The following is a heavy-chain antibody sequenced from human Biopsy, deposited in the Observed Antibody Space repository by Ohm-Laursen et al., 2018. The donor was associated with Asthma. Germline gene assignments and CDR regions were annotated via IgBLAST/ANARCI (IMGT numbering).Heavy chain of an antibody. Sequence: SQTLSLTCGVSGDSIDSGDYSWTWIRQSPGVGLEWIGYIYRNGDTYYNPTLKNRVTISIDRSKNQFSLRLRSVTAADTAVYYCARGWNCGGDCYSLDRWGQGTTATVSS. CDR2: IYRNGDT. CDR3: ARGWNCGGDCYSLDR. V-gene: IGHV4-30-2*06. CDR1: GDSIDSGDYS. J-gene: IGHJ6*02. D-gene: IGHD2-21*02.